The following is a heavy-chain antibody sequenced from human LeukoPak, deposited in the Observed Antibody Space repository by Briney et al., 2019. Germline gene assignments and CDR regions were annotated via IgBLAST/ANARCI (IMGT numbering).Heavy chain of an antibody. CDR3: AKDNRRHYTSGPNPDSLH. CDR1: GFIFNNYA. D-gene: IGHD6-19*01. Sequence: GRSLRLSCAGSGFIFNNYAMHWVRQPPGKGLEWVSGISWNSGTIDYANSVRGRFTISRDNAKNSLYLQMDSLRVEDTAFYYCAKDNRRHYTSGPNPDSLHWGQGALVTVSS. J-gene: IGHJ4*02. CDR2: ISWNSGTI. V-gene: IGHV3-9*01.